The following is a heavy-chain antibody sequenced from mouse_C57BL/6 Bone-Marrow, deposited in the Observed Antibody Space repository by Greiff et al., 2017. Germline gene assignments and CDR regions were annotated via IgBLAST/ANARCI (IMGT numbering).Heavy chain of an antibody. V-gene: IGHV1-54*01. CDR3: ARRESRAWFAY. D-gene: IGHD1-1*01. Sequence: QVQLQQSGAELVRPGTSVKVSCKASGYAFTNYLIEWVKQRPGQGLEWIGVINPGSGGTNYNEKFKGKATLTADKSSSTAYMQLSSLTSEDSAVYFCARRESRAWFAYWGQGTLVTVSA. CDR2: INPGSGGT. J-gene: IGHJ3*01. CDR1: GYAFTNYL.